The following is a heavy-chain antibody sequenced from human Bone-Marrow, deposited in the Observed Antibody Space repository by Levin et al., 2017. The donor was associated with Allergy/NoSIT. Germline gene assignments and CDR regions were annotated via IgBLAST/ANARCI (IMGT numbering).Heavy chain of an antibody. Sequence: ASVKVSCKASGYTFTSYAMNWVRQAPGQGLEWMGWINTNTGNPTYAQGFTGRFVFSLDTSVSTAYLQISSLKAEDTAVYYCATGGAPFGYDYNGDFDYWGQGTLVTVSS. J-gene: IGHJ4*02. V-gene: IGHV7-4-1*02. D-gene: IGHD5-24*01. CDR3: ATGGAPFGYDYNGDFDY. CDR2: INTNTGNP. CDR1: GYTFTSYA.